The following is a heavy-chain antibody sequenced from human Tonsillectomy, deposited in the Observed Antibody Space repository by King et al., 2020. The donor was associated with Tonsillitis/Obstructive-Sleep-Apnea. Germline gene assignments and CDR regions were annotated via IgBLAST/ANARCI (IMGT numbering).Heavy chain of an antibody. CDR3: ARAPTYCSSTTCYSYYYFYMDV. Sequence: VQLVESGGGVVQPGTSLRLSCSASGFTFSSYAMHWVRQAPGKGLEWVAVMSYDGSSEYYADSVKGRFTISRDNSKNSLYLQMNSLRAEDTAVYYCARAPTYCSSTTCYSYYYFYMDVWGEGTTVTVSS. CDR1: GFTFSSYA. D-gene: IGHD2-2*02. J-gene: IGHJ6*03. CDR2: MSYDGSSE. V-gene: IGHV3-30*04.